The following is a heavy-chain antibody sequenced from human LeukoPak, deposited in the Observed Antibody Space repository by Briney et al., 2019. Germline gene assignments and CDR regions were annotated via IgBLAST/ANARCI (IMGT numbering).Heavy chain of an antibody. CDR3: ARDLARSAGYSSGWVD. CDR2: IYYSGST. CDR1: GVSISSYY. V-gene: IGHV4-59*12. J-gene: IGHJ4*02. Sequence: SETLSLTCTVSGVSISSYYWSWIRQPPGKGLEWIGYIYYSGSTNYNPSLKSRVTISVDTSKNQFSLKLSSVTAADTAVYYCARDLARSAGYSSGWVDWGQGTLVTVSS. D-gene: IGHD6-19*01.